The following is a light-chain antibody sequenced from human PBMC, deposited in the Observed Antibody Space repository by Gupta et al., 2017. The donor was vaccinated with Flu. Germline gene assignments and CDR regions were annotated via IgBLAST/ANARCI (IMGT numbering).Light chain of an antibody. Sequence: QSVLTQPPSASGTPGQRVTISCSGSSSHIGSNTVNWYQQLPGTAPNLLIYSNNQRPSGVPARFSGSKSGTSASLAISGLQSEDEADYYCAAWDDSLNGWVFGGGTKLTVL. CDR3: AAWDDSLNGWV. CDR2: SNN. V-gene: IGLV1-44*01. J-gene: IGLJ3*02. CDR1: SSHIGSNT.